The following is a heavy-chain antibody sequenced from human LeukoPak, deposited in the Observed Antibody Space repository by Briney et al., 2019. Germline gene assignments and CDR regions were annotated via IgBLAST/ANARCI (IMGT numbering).Heavy chain of an antibody. V-gene: IGHV5-10-1*01. D-gene: IGHD2-15*01. Sequence: GESLRISCKGSGYSFTSYWISWVRQMPGKGLEWMGRIDPSDSYTNYSPSFQGHVTISADKSISTAYLQWSSLKASDTAMYYCASSLDAYCSGGSCYHSYYYYGMDVWGQGTTVTVSS. CDR3: ASSLDAYCSGGSCYHSYYYYGMDV. J-gene: IGHJ6*02. CDR1: GYSFTSYW. CDR2: IDPSDSYT.